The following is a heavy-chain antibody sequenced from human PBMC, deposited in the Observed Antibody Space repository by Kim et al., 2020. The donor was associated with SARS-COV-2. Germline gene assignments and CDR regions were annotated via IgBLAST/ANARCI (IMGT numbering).Heavy chain of an antibody. D-gene: IGHD6-13*01. J-gene: IGHJ4*02. V-gene: IGHV1-46*01. CDR3: AREGSEYSSSWSY. Sequence: YAQKFQGRVTMTRDTSTSTVYMELSSLRSEDTAVYYCAREGSEYSSSWSYWGQGTLVTVSS.